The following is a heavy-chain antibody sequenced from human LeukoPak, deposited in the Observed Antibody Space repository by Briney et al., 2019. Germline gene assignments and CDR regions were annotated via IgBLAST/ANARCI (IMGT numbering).Heavy chain of an antibody. J-gene: IGHJ6*03. CDR2: IIPILGIA. CDR1: GGTFSSYT. V-gene: IGHV1-69*02. CDR3: ARTGYCTNGVCYAHYYYYYMDV. Sequence: SVKVSCKASGGTFSSYTISWVRQAPGRGLEWMGRIIPILGIANYAQKFQGRVTITADKSTSTAYMELSSLRSEDTAVYYCARTGYCTNGVCYAHYYYYYMDVWGKGTTVTVSS. D-gene: IGHD2-8*01.